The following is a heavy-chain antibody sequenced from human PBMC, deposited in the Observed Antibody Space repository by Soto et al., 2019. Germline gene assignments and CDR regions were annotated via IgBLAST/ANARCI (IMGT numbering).Heavy chain of an antibody. Sequence: ASGKVSCRASGGTFSSYAISWVRQAPGQGLEWMGGIIPIFGTANYAQKFQGRVTITADESTSTAYMELSSLRSEDTAVYYCARGGRAIVATRRATSGRYYYYGMDVWGQGTTVTVSS. V-gene: IGHV1-69*01. CDR2: IIPIFGTA. CDR1: GGTFSSYA. D-gene: IGHD5-12*01. J-gene: IGHJ6*02. CDR3: ARGGRAIVATRRATSGRYYYYGMDV.